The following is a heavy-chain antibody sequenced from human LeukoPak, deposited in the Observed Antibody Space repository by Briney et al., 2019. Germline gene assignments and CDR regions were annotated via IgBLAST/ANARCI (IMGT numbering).Heavy chain of an antibody. J-gene: IGHJ3*02. CDR1: GFTFSSYG. CDR2: IRYDGSNK. Sequence: PGGSLRLSCAVSGFTFSSYGMHWVRQAPGKGLEWVAFIRYDGSNKYYADSVKGRFTISRDNSKNTLYLQMNSLRAEDTAVYYCAKRAHSSSWYEAKYDAFDIWGQGTMVTVSS. CDR3: AKRAHSSSWYEAKYDAFDI. V-gene: IGHV3-30*02. D-gene: IGHD6-13*01.